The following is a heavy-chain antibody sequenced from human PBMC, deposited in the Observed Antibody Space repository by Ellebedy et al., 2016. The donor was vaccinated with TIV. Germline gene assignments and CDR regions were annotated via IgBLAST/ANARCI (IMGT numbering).Heavy chain of an antibody. J-gene: IGHJ6*02. CDR1: GFTFSSYI. CDR2: MSKDRSKE. V-gene: IGHV3-30-3*01. CDR3: ARNDAMDV. Sequence: GESLKISCAASGFTFSSYIIHWVRQAPGKGLEWVAVMSKDRSKEFYVDSVKGRFTISEDFSKRILYLQMNSLRAEDTAVYYCARNDAMDVWGQGTTVTVSS.